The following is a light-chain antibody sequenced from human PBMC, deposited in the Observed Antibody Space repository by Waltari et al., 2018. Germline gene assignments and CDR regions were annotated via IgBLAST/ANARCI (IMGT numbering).Light chain of an antibody. Sequence: EIVLTQSPGTLSLSPGESATLSCRTSQSVTRAFAWYQQKPGQAPRLLIYGASNRATGIPDRFSGSGSGTDFSLTISSLGPEDFAVYYCQHYLRLPVTFGQGTKVEVK. CDR1: QSVTRAF. CDR2: GAS. J-gene: IGKJ1*01. V-gene: IGKV3-20*01. CDR3: QHYLRLPVT.